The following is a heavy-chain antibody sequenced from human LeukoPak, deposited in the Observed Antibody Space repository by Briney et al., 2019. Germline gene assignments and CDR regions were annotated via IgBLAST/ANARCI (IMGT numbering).Heavy chain of an antibody. CDR3: ARLAVAGTRDFDY. CDR2: INTNTGNP. Sequence: GASVKVSCKASGYTFTNYAMNWVRQAPGQGLEWMGWINTNTGNPTYAQGFTGRFVFSLDTSVSTAYLQVSSLKAEDTAVYYCARLAVAGTRDFDYWGQGTLVTVSS. J-gene: IGHJ4*02. D-gene: IGHD6-13*01. V-gene: IGHV7-4-1*02. CDR1: GYTFTNYA.